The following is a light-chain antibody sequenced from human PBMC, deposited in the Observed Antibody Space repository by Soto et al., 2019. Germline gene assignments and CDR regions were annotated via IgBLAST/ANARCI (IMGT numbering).Light chain of an antibody. CDR1: QSVDSD. V-gene: IGKV3-15*01. CDR2: GAS. CDR3: QQYNTWVRGT. J-gene: IGKJ2*01. Sequence: EVVVTQSPATLSVSPGERVTLSCRASQSVDSDVAWFQHKPGQAPRLLIYGASIRAAGIPGRFSGSGYETDFTFTISSLEPEDSATYFCQQYNTWVRGTFGQGTKLEIK.